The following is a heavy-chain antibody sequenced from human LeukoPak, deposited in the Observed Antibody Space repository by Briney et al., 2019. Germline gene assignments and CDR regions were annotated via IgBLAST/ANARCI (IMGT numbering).Heavy chain of an antibody. Sequence: GASVNISCKASGYTFTGYYIHWVRQAPGQGLEWMGWITPNSGGTNYAQKFQGRVTMTRDTSITTAYMELTSLRSDDTAVYYCALYDFWSGYPDYWGQGTLVTVSS. V-gene: IGHV1-2*02. D-gene: IGHD3-3*01. CDR2: ITPNSGGT. CDR1: GYTFTGYY. CDR3: ALYDFWSGYPDY. J-gene: IGHJ4*02.